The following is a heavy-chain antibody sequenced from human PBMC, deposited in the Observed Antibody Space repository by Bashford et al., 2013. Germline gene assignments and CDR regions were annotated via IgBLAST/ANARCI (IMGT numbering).Heavy chain of an antibody. CDR1: GFSFSNYA. J-gene: IGHJ6*02. Sequence: GSLRLSCAASGFSFSNYAMSWVRQASGKGLQWVSGITESGSNTYYADSAKGRFTIFRDNSKNTLYLQMNSLRAEDTAVYYCAKAGLYYYDSSGYYSAYYYYGMDVWGQGTTVTVSS. D-gene: IGHD3-22*01. CDR2: ITESGSNT. CDR3: AKAGLYYYDSSGYYSAYYYYGMDV. V-gene: IGHV3-23*01.